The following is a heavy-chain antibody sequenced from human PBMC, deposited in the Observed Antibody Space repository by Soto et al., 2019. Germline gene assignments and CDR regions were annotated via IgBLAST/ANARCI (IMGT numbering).Heavy chain of an antibody. CDR2: IYYSGST. J-gene: IGHJ5*02. D-gene: IGHD2-15*01. V-gene: IGHV4-59*01. CDR1: GGSFSSYY. CDR3: ARGFCSGGSCYSPPGFDP. Sequence: PSETLSLTCTVSGGSFSSYYWSWVRQPPGKGLEWIGYIYYSGSTNYNPSLRSRVTISVDTSKNQFSLKLSSVTAAGTAVYYCARGFCSGGSCYSPPGFDPWGQGTLVTVSS.